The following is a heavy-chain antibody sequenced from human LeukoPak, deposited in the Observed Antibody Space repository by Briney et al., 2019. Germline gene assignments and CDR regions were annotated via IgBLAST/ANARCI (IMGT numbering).Heavy chain of an antibody. Sequence: KAGGSLRLSCAASGFTLNNAWMSWVRQAPGKGLEWLGRIKRETDGGTIDYAAPVKGRFTISRDDSRNTLYLQMDSLKSEDTAVYYCTTDRYYDNSELQFQHWGQGTLVTVSS. J-gene: IGHJ1*01. D-gene: IGHD3-22*01. CDR1: GFTLNNAW. V-gene: IGHV3-15*01. CDR3: TTDRYYDNSELQFQH. CDR2: IKRETDGGTI.